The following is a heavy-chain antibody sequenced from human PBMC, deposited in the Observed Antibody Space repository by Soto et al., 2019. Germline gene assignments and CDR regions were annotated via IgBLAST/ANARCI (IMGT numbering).Heavy chain of an antibody. Sequence: EVQLVESGGGLIQPGGSLRLSCAASGFAVSSKYMTWVRQAPGMGLEWVSVIYGGGTTYYADSVKGRFTISRDTSKNTLYLQMNSLRAEDTAVYYCVQTTGWPGFDFWGQRTLVTVSS. CDR1: GFAVSSKY. J-gene: IGHJ4*02. CDR2: IYGGGTT. V-gene: IGHV3-53*01. D-gene: IGHD6-19*01. CDR3: VQTTGWPGFDF.